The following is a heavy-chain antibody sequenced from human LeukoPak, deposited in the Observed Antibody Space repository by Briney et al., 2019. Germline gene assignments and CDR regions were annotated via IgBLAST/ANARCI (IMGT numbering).Heavy chain of an antibody. CDR1: GFTFSSYS. D-gene: IGHD1-26*01. Sequence: PGGSLRLSCAASGFTFSSYSMNWVRQAPGKGLEWVSSISSSSSYIYYADSVKGRFTISRDNAKNSLYLQMNSLRAEDTAVYYCAKDLSGSYYYYGMDVWGQGTTVTVSS. CDR2: ISSSSSYI. V-gene: IGHV3-21*04. CDR3: AKDLSGSYYYYGMDV. J-gene: IGHJ6*02.